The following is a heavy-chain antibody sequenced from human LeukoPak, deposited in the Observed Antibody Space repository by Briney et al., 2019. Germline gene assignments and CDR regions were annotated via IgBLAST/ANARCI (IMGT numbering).Heavy chain of an antibody. D-gene: IGHD1-1*01. V-gene: IGHV4-38-2*02. Sequence: SETLSLTCTVSNYSISTDYYWGWIRQPPGKGLEWIGTMYHSGSTYYSPSLKSRVTMSVDTSKNQFSLKLSSVTAADTAVYYCARDRGTWNDDGFDYWGQGTLVTVSS. CDR1: NYSISTDYY. J-gene: IGHJ4*02. CDR3: ARDRGTWNDDGFDY. CDR2: MYHSGST.